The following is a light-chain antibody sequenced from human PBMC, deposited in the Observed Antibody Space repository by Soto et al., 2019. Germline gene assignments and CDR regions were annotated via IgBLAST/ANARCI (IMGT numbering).Light chain of an antibody. V-gene: IGKV2-28*01. J-gene: IGKJ5*01. CDR2: LGS. CDR3: MQTLQTPLT. Sequence: DIVMTQSPLSLPVTPGEPASISCRSSQSLLHYNGNNYLGWYLQRPGQSPQVLIYLGSNRASGVPDRFSGSGSGTDFTLKISRVETEGVGVYYCMQTLQTPLTFGQGTRLEIK. CDR1: QSLLHYNGNNY.